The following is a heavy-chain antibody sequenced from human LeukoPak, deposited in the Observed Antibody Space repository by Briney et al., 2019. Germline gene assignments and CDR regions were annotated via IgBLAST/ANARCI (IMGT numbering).Heavy chain of an antibody. CDR2: ISNDGNYK. CDR1: GFSFLTYS. J-gene: IGHJ4*02. V-gene: IGHV3-30-3*01. CDR3: ARSETRKLPDY. Sequence: PGGSLRLSCAASGFSFLTYSMHWVRQAPGKGLEWVAVISNDGNYKYYADSVKGRFTISRDNSKNTLYLQMDSLTAGDTAVFYCARSETRKLPDYWGQGTLVTVSS.